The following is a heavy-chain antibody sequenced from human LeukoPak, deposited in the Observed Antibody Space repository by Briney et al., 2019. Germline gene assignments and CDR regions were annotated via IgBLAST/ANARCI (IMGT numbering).Heavy chain of an antibody. Sequence: ASVKVSCKASRYTFTGYYMHWVRQAPGQGLEWMGWINPNSGGTNYAQKFQGRVTMTRDTSISTAYMELSRLRSDDTAVYYCARGRRIAARPGGTFDYWGQGTLVTVSS. V-gene: IGHV1-2*02. CDR2: INPNSGGT. CDR1: RYTFTGYY. CDR3: ARGRRIAARPGGTFDY. J-gene: IGHJ4*02. D-gene: IGHD6-6*01.